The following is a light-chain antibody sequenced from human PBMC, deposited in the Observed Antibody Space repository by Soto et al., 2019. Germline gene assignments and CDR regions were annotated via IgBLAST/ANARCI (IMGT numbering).Light chain of an antibody. CDR3: QQYGSSPGT. CDR1: HFVASSY. V-gene: IGKV3-20*01. J-gene: IGKJ1*01. Sequence: EIVLTQSLGTLSFSPVEGANLXWIACHFVASSYVAWYRQKPGQAPRLLIYGASSRATGIPDRFSGSGSGTDFTLTISRLEPEDFAVYYCQQYGSSPGTFGQGTKVDIK. CDR2: GAS.